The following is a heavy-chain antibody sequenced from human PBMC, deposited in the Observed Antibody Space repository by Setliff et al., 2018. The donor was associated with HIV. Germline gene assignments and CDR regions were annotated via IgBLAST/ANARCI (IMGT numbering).Heavy chain of an antibody. J-gene: IGHJ4*02. CDR3: ARVDYYDSSGYWHFDY. V-gene: IGHV6-1*01. CDR1: GDSVSSKSAA. CDR2: TYYRSKWNS. D-gene: IGHD3-22*01. Sequence: SQTLSLTCAISGDSVSSKSAAWNWLRQSTSRGLEWLGRTYYRSKWNSDYAPSVKSLVTINPDTSKNKFSLQLNSVTPEDTAVYYCARVDYYDSSGYWHFDYWGQGTLVTVSS.